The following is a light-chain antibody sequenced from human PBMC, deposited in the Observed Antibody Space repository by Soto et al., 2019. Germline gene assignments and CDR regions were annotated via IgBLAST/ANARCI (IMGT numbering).Light chain of an antibody. Sequence: QSVVTQPPSVSGAPGQRVTLSCTGSISNIGAGYGVHWYQQLTGRAPKLFVYDNTKRHSGVPDRFSGSKSGTSASLAITRLQADDEADYYCQSYDSSLSGVVFGGGTKLTVL. J-gene: IGLJ2*01. V-gene: IGLV1-40*01. CDR3: QSYDSSLSGVV. CDR2: DNT. CDR1: ISNIGAGYG.